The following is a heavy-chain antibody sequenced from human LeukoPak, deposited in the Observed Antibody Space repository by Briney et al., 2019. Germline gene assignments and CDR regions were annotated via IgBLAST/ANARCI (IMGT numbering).Heavy chain of an antibody. V-gene: IGHV3-30*04. CDR2: ISYDGSNK. Sequence: GGSLRLSCAASGFTFSSYAMHWVRQAPGKGLEWVAVISYDGSNKYYADSVKGRFTISRDNSKNTLYLQMNSLRAEDTAFYHCAKDPGTYPFSFASWAPGSLVTVSS. D-gene: IGHD2/OR15-2a*01. J-gene: IGHJ4*02. CDR1: GFTFSSYA. CDR3: AKDPGTYPFSFAS.